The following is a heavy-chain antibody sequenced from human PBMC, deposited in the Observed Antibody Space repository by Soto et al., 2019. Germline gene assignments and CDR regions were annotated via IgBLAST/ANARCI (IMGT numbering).Heavy chain of an antibody. CDR2: INHSGST. CDR1: GGSFSGYY. Sequence: QVQLQQWGAGLLKPSETLSLTCAVYGGSFSGYYWSWIRQPPGKGLEWIGEINHSGSTNYNPSLKSRSPQTISPGKKQFPLEARPGDAADTAWYYCCKLTKNKGVTPWGRNPGLDYWGQGTLVTVSS. V-gene: IGHV4-34*01. CDR3: CKLTKNKGVTPWGRNPGLDY. J-gene: IGHJ4*02. D-gene: IGHD7-27*01.